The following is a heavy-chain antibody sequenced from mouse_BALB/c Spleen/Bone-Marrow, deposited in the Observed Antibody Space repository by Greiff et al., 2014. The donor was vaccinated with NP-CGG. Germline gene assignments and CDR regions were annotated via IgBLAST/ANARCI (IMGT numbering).Heavy chain of an antibody. CDR2: INPYNDGT. CDR1: GYTFTSFI. CDR3: ARRWLPYAMDY. V-gene: IGHV1-14*01. J-gene: IGHJ4*01. Sequence: VQLQQSGPELEKPGASVKMSCKASGYTFTSFIMHWGKQKPGQGLEWIGYINPYNDGTKYNEKFKGKATLTSDKSSSTAYMELSSLTSEDSAVYYCARRWLPYAMDYWGQGTSVTVSS. D-gene: IGHD2-3*01.